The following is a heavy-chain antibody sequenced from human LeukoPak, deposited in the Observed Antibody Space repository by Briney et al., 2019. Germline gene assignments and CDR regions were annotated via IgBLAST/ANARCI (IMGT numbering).Heavy chain of an antibody. CDR1: GGTFNSHA. V-gene: IGHV1-69*05. J-gene: IGHJ5*02. Sequence: SVKVSCKASGGTFNSHAISWVRQAPGQGLEWMGGIIPIFGTANYAQKVQGRVTITTDESTTTAYMELSSLRSEDTAVYYCARARSPSSGYLLRDHNWFDPWGQGTPVTVSS. CDR2: IIPIFGTA. CDR3: ARARSPSSGYLLRDHNWFDP. D-gene: IGHD3-22*01.